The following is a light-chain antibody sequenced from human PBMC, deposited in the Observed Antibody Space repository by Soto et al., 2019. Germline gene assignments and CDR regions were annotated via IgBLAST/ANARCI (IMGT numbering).Light chain of an antibody. CDR2: DNN. J-gene: IGLJ2*01. Sequence: QSVLTQPPSMSAAPGQKVTISCSGSSSNIGNNSLSWYQQLPGTAPKLLIYDNNKRPSGIPDRFSGSKSGTSATLGITGLQTGYEADYYCGTWDSSLSAGVFGGGTKLTVL. CDR3: GTWDSSLSAGV. CDR1: SSNIGNNS. V-gene: IGLV1-51*01.